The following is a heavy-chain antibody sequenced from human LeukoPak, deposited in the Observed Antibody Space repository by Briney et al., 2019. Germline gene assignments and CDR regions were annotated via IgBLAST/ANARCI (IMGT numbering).Heavy chain of an antibody. D-gene: IGHD6-13*01. J-gene: IGHJ6*02. Sequence: GGSLRLSCAASSFTFGDYAMHWVRQAPGKGLEWVSGITWSSDNIAYADSVKGRITISRDNAKKSLYLQMNSLRTEDTALYYCAKDIAASISFYGMDVWGQGTTVTVSS. CDR2: ITWSSDNI. CDR3: AKDIAASISFYGMDV. CDR1: SFTFGDYA. V-gene: IGHV3-9*01.